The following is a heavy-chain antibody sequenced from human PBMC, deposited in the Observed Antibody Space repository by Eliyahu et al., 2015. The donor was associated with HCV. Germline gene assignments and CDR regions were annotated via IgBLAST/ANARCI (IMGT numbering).Heavy chain of an antibody. V-gene: IGHV3-33*01. CDR1: GFSXXIYN. CDR3: ARGAVVGTHSDY. CDR2: IWHDGSKE. J-gene: IGHJ4*02. D-gene: IGHD2-15*01. Sequence: QVQLVESGGGXVQPGRSXXLSCTASGFSXXIYNMYWVRQAPGKGXERAAIIWHDGSKEYYADSVKGRFTVSRDNSKNTLFLQMTSLRAEDTAIYYCARGAVVGTHSDYWGQGTLVTVSS.